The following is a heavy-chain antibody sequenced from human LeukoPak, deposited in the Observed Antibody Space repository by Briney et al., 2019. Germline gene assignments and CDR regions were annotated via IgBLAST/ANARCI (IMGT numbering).Heavy chain of an antibody. V-gene: IGHV1-2*02. CDR1: GYTFTGYY. Sequence: ASVKVSCKASGYTFTGYYMHWVRQAPGQGLEWMGWINPNSGGTNYAQKFQGRVTMTRDTSISTAYMELSRLRSDDTAVYYCARDLDGIQLWLGYWGQGTLVTVSS. J-gene: IGHJ4*02. D-gene: IGHD5-18*01. CDR3: ARDLDGIQLWLGY. CDR2: INPNSGGT.